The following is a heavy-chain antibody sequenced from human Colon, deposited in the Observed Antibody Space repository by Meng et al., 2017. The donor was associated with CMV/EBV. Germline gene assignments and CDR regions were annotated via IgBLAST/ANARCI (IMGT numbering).Heavy chain of an antibody. D-gene: IGHD4-23*01. CDR3: ARLNGGNSGDWFDP. Sequence: ASVKVTCKASGFPFTSYSFTWVRQAPGQGLEWLGWISAYNGNTNYAQMVQGRVTMTTDPSTTTAYMELRNLRSDDTAVYYCARLNGGNSGDWFDPWGQGTLVTVSS. V-gene: IGHV1-18*04. CDR2: ISAYNGNT. J-gene: IGHJ5*02. CDR1: GFPFTSYS.